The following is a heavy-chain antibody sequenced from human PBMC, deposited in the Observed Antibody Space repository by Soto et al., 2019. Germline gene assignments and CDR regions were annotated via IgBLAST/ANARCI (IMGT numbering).Heavy chain of an antibody. V-gene: IGHV3-7*03. CDR3: AKNRGSGWKYYFAY. Sequence: WGSLRLSCAASGFNFGASWMAWVRQAPGKGLEWVADIKQDGSEKNYADSVKGRFTISRDNSKSTLYLQMNSLRDEDTAVYSCAKNRGSGWKYYFAYWGQGTLVTVSS. D-gene: IGHD6-19*01. J-gene: IGHJ4*02. CDR1: GFNFGASW. CDR2: IKQDGSEK.